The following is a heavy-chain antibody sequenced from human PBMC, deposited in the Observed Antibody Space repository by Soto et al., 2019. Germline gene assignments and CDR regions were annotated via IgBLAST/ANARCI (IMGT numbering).Heavy chain of an antibody. J-gene: IGHJ4*02. Sequence: SEMLSLTCTVSGGSISSSSYYWGWIRQPPGKGLEWIGSIYYSGSTYYNPSLKSRVTISVDTSKNQFSLKLSSVTAADTAVYYCARRRPRNCSGGSCYYFDYWGQGTQVTVSS. V-gene: IGHV4-39*01. D-gene: IGHD2-15*01. CDR3: ARRRPRNCSGGSCYYFDY. CDR1: GGSISSSSYY. CDR2: IYYSGST.